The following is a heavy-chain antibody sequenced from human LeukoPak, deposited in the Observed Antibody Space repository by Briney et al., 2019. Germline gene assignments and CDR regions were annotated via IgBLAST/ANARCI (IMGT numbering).Heavy chain of an antibody. D-gene: IGHD2-15*01. CDR3: ARDGVNCSGAGCYSFFALDI. J-gene: IGHJ3*02. V-gene: IGHV3-33*01. CDR2: IWHDGSNT. CDR1: GFTFGSYG. Sequence: GRSLRPCCAASGFTFGSYGMHWVRQAPGKGLEWVAVIWHDGSNTFYADSVKGRFTISRDNSKNTMYLQMNSLRAEDTAVYYCARDGVNCSGAGCYSFFALDIWGQGTMVTVSS.